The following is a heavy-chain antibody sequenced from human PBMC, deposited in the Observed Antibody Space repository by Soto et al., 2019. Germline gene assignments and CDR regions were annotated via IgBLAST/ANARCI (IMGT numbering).Heavy chain of an antibody. CDR1: GITVNNNY. Sequence: EVQLVESGGDLVQPGGSLRLSCAASGITVNNNYMSWVRQAPGKGLEWDSVIYSGGSTGYADSVKGRFTNSRDNPKNTVYLEMNGMRAEDTAVYYCARDVGVWGRGTTVTVSS. CDR2: IYSGGST. V-gene: IGHV3-66*01. CDR3: ARDVGV. J-gene: IGHJ6*04.